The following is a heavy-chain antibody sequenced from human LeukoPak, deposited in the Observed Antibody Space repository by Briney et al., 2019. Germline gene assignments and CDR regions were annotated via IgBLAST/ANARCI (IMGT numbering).Heavy chain of an antibody. D-gene: IGHD2-2*02. J-gene: IGHJ5*02. CDR2: ISSSSTYI. CDR1: GFIFSSYS. V-gene: IGHV3-21*04. CDR3: AKRRDLWKLVYGFDP. Sequence: PGGSLRLSCAASGFIFSSYSMTWVPQAPAKGLEWVSSISSSSTYIYYADSVKGRFTIPRHNSKNTLYLQMNRLRAEDTAVYYCAKRRDLWKLVYGFDPWGQGTLVTVSS.